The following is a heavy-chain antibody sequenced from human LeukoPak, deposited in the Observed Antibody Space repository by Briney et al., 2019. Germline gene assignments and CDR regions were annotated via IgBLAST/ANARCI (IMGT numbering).Heavy chain of an antibody. V-gene: IGHV4-38-2*02. Sequence: SETLSLTCTVSGYSISSGYYWGWIRRPPGKGLEWIGGIYHSGSTYYNPSLKSRVTISVDTSKNQFSLKLSSVTAADTAVYYCASGLQYITMVRGVIIPQAFDPWGQGTLVTVSS. D-gene: IGHD3-10*01. CDR3: ASGLQYITMVRGVIIPQAFDP. CDR2: IYHSGST. CDR1: GYSISSGYY. J-gene: IGHJ5*02.